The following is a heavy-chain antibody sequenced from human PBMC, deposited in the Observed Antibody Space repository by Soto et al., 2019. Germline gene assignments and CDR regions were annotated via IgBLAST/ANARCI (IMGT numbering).Heavy chain of an antibody. CDR3: ARVNPGYSYVNY. Sequence: EVPLVESGGGLVQPGGSLRLSCAASGFTFSSYWMLWVRQAPGKGLVWVSRINSDGSTTSYADSVKGRFTISRDNAKNTLYVQMNSLRAEDTAVYYCARVNPGYSYVNYWGQGTLVTVSS. J-gene: IGHJ4*02. CDR1: GFTFSSYW. CDR2: INSDGSTT. V-gene: IGHV3-74*01. D-gene: IGHD5-18*01.